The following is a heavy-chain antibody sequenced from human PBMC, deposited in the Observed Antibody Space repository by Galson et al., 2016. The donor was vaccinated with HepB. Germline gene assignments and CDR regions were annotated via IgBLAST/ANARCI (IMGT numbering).Heavy chain of an antibody. V-gene: IGHV1-46*01. CDR2: INPFDGGI. CDR3: ARRSSAAMISFFDH. D-gene: IGHD1-26*01. J-gene: IGHJ4*02. Sequence: SVKVSCKASGYTFTNYYIHWVRQAPGQGLEWMGAINPFDGGISYAQRFQGRVTMTTDTSTTTVYMDLSRLRSEDTAVFYCARRSSAAMISFFDHWGQGTLVTVSS. CDR1: GYTFTNYY.